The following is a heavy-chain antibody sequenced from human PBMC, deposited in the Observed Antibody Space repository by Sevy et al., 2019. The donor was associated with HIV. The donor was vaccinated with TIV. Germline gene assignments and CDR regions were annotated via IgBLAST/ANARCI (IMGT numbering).Heavy chain of an antibody. Sequence: GGSLRLSCIGSGFSFSYYGIHWVRQAPGKGLDWVALISHDGINEYYADSVKGRFTNSRDNSKNTVYLEMNSLGNEETAIYFVSNAYSGPYSHSYLYALDVWGQGTTVTVSS. V-gene: IGHV3-30*18. CDR2: ISHDGINE. CDR3: SNAYSGPYSHSYLYALDV. D-gene: IGHD5-12*01. CDR1: GFSFSYYG. J-gene: IGHJ6*02.